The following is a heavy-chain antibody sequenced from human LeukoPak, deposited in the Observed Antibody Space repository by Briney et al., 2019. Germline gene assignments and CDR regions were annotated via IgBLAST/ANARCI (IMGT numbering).Heavy chain of an antibody. J-gene: IGHJ4*02. V-gene: IGHV3-23*01. CDR1: GFTFSSYA. D-gene: IGHD4-23*01. CDR2: VGGSGTKT. CDR3: AKDYGGIPHDY. Sequence: PGGSLRLSCAASGFTFSSYAMSWVRQAPGKGLEWVSAVGGSGTKTYYADSVKGRFTISRDNSKNTLYLQMNSLRAEDTAVYYCAKDYGGIPHDYWGQGTLVTVSS.